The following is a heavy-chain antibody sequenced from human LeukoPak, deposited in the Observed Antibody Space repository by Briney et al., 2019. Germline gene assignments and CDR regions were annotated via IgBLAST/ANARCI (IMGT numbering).Heavy chain of an antibody. D-gene: IGHD2-2*01. CDR3: ATDHGPAAMAQYFQH. Sequence: GASVKVSCKASGYTFTDYYMHWVQQAPGKGLEWMGRFDPEDGETIYAEKFQGRVTITADTSTDTAYMELSSLRSEDTAVYYCATDHGPAAMAQYFQHWGQGTLVTVSS. V-gene: IGHV1-69-2*01. J-gene: IGHJ1*01. CDR1: GYTFTDYY. CDR2: FDPEDGET.